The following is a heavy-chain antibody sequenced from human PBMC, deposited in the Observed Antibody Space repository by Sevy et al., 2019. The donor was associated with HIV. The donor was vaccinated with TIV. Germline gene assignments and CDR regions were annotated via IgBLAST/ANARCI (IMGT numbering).Heavy chain of an antibody. V-gene: IGHV3-23*01. CDR1: YFTFSAYA. J-gene: IGHJ4*02. CDR2: ISGSATGT. Sequence: GGSLRLSCAASYFTFSAYAMSWVRQAPGKGLEWVSTISGSATGTSFADSVKRRFTISRDNSKNTLYLQMNSLRPEDTAVYYCAKDRDWLGEHYFDSWGQGTLVTVSS. CDR3: AKDRDWLGEHYFDS. D-gene: IGHD3-16*01.